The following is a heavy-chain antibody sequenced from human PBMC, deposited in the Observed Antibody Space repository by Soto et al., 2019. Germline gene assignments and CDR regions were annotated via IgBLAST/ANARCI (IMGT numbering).Heavy chain of an antibody. V-gene: IGHV3-23*01. J-gene: IGHJ4*02. CDR3: ARSIVGATKGRYYFDY. D-gene: IGHD1-26*01. CDR2: ISGSGGST. CDR1: GFTFSSYA. Sequence: GGSLRLSCAASGFTFSSYAMSWVRQAPGKGLEWVSAISGSGGSTYYADSVNGRFTISRDNSKNTLYLQMNSLRAEDTAVYYCARSIVGATKGRYYFDYWGQGTLVTVSS.